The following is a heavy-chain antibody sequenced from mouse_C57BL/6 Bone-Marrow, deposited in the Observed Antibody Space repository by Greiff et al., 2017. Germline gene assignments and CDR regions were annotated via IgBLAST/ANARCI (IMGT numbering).Heavy chain of an antibody. Sequence: QVHVKQSGAELARPGASVKMSCKASGSTFTSYTMHWVKQRPGQGLEWIGYINPSSGYTKYNQKFKDKATLTADKSSSTAYMQLSSLTSEDSAVYYCARDLYFDYWGQGTTLTVSS. J-gene: IGHJ2*01. V-gene: IGHV1-4*01. CDR1: GSTFTSYT. CDR3: ARDLYFDY. CDR2: INPSSGYT.